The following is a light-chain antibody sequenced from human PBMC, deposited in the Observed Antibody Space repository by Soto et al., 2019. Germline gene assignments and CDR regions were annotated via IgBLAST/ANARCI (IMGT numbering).Light chain of an antibody. CDR1: GGSITSGY. CDR3: QSYHSGYPYV. V-gene: IGLV6-57*03. CDR2: EDN. Sequence: NFMLTQPHSVSESPGKTVTISCTRSGGSITSGYVQWYQQRPVIAPTPVIYEDNQRPSGIPDRFSGSIDCSSNSASLTISGLTTQDEAAYYWQSYHSGYPYVFGTGTKVTVL. J-gene: IGLJ1*01.